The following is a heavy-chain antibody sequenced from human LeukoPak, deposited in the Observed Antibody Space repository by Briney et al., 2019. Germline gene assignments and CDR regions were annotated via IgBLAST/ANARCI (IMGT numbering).Heavy chain of an antibody. Sequence: GGSLRLSCAASGFTFSSYSMNWVRQAPGKGLEWVSSISSSSSYIYYADSVKGRFTISIDNAKNSLYLQMNSLRAEDTAVYYCARVEGNIVTTTEGYFDYWGQGTLVTVSS. CDR2: ISSSSSYI. J-gene: IGHJ4*02. D-gene: IGHD5-12*01. CDR1: GFTFSSYS. CDR3: ARVEGNIVTTTEGYFDY. V-gene: IGHV3-21*01.